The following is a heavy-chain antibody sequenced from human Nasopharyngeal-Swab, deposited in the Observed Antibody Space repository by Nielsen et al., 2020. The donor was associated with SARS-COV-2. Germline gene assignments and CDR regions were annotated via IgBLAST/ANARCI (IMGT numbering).Heavy chain of an antibody. CDR1: GYSFNSYW. Sequence: GGSLRLSCKGSGYSFNSYWIGWVRQMPGKGLEWMGIIYPGDSDTRYSPSFQGQVTISADKSISTAYLQWSSLKASDTAMYYCARLTTVTPDYFDYWGQGTLVTVSS. CDR3: ARLTTVTPDYFDY. CDR2: IYPGDSDT. J-gene: IGHJ4*02. D-gene: IGHD4-17*01. V-gene: IGHV5-51*01.